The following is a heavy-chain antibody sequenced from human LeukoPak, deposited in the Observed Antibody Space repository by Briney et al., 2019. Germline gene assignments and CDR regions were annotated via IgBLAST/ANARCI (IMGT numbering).Heavy chain of an antibody. D-gene: IGHD3-3*01. CDR2: IRSKANSYAT. J-gene: IGHJ5*02. Sequence: GGSLRLSCAASGFTFSGSAMHWVRQASGKGLEWVGRIRSKANSYATAYAASVKGRFTISRDDSKNTAYLQMNSLKTEDTAVYYCTRLSDGMYYDFWSGLNWFDPWGQGTLVTVSS. V-gene: IGHV3-73*01. CDR1: GFTFSGSA. CDR3: TRLSDGMYYDFWSGLNWFDP.